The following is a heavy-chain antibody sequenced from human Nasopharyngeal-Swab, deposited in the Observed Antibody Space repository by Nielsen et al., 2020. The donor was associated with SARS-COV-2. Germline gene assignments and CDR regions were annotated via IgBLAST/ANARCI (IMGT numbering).Heavy chain of an antibody. J-gene: IGHJ4*02. V-gene: IGHV5-51*01. D-gene: IGHD3-9*01. Sequence: VRQMPGKGLEWMGIIYPGDSDTRYSLSFQGQVTISADKSISTAYLQWSSLKASDIAMYYCARLLGNHYYDILTGYYSNPSYYFDYWGQGTLVTVSS. CDR3: ARLLGNHYYDILTGYYSNPSYYFDY. CDR2: IYPGDSDT.